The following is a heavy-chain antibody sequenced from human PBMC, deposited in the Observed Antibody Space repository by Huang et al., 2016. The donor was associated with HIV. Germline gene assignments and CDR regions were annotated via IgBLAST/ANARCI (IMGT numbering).Heavy chain of an antibody. CDR2: IKSDGSST. J-gene: IGHJ4*02. V-gene: IGHV3-74*01. CDR3: ARGSRQGKYYYGSGTAY. D-gene: IGHD3-10*01. CDR1: GFTFSSYW. Sequence: EVQLVESGGGLVQPGGSLRLSCAASGFTFSSYWMHWVRQVPGKGLVWVSHIKSDGSSTSDAESVKGRFTISRDNAKNTLYLQMNSLRAEDTAVYYCARGSRQGKYYYGSGTAYWGQGTLVTVSS.